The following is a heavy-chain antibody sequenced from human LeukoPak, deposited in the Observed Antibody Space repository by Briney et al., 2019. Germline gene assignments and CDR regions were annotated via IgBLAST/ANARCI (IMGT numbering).Heavy chain of an antibody. CDR3: ARNYYDSSGYYYHDY. D-gene: IGHD3-22*01. J-gene: IGHJ4*02. Sequence: GGSLRPSCAASGFTFSSYGMHWVRQAPGKGLEWVAVIWYDGSNKYYADSVKGRFTISRDNSKNTSYLQMNSLRAEDTAVYYCARNYYDSSGYYYHDYWGQGTLVTVSS. V-gene: IGHV3-33*01. CDR1: GFTFSSYG. CDR2: IWYDGSNK.